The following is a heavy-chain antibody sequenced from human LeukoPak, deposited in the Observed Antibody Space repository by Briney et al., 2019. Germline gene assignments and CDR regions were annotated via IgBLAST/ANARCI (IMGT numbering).Heavy chain of an antibody. CDR2: ISGSGDST. Sequence: GGSLRLSCAASGFTFTNYAMSWVRQAPGKGLEWVSVISGSGDSTYYAASVKGRFTISRDNSKKTLYLQMNSLRAEDTAVYHCAAQYQLPSNAFDIWGQGTMLIVSS. CDR3: AAQYQLPSNAFDI. J-gene: IGHJ3*02. CDR1: GFTFTNYA. V-gene: IGHV3-23*01. D-gene: IGHD2-2*01.